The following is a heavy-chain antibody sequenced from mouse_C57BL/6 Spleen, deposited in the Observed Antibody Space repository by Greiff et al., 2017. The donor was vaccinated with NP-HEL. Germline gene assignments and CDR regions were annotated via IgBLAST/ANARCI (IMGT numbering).Heavy chain of an antibody. Sequence: VQLQQSGPELVKPGASVKISCKASGYAFSSSWMNWVKQRPGKGLEWIGVINPGSGGTNYNEKFKGKATLTADKSSSTAYMQLSSLTSEDSAVYFCARDSSGYYFDYWGQGTTLTVSS. V-gene: IGHV1-82*01. D-gene: IGHD3-2*02. CDR3: ARDSSGYYFDY. CDR2: INPGSGGT. CDR1: GYAFSSSW. J-gene: IGHJ2*01.